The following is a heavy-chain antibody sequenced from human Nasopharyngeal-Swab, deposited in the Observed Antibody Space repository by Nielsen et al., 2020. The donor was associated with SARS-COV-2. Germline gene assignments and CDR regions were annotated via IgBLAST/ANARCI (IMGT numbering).Heavy chain of an antibody. Sequence: GESLKISCAASGFTFSDYYMTWIRQAPGKGLDWVSYTSSGSSYTNYADSVRGRFTISRDNAKNSLYLQMNSLRAEDTAIYYCARYSTDCSGGTCYNPLHYWGQGTLVTVSS. CDR2: TSSGSSYT. CDR1: GFTFSDYY. CDR3: ARYSTDCSGGTCYNPLHY. J-gene: IGHJ4*02. V-gene: IGHV3-11*06. D-gene: IGHD2-15*01.